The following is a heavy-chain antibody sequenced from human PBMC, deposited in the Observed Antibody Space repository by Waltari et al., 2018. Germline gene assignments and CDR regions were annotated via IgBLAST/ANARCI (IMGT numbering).Heavy chain of an antibody. CDR3: ARHMGRDSSGYDFSYYYYYMDV. J-gene: IGHJ6*03. Sequence: QLQLQESGPGLVKPSETLSLTCPVSGGSISSTSYSWVWLRQPPGTGLEGIGSIYYSGSTYYNPSLKSRVTISVDTSKNQFSLKLSSVTAADTAVYYCARHMGRDSSGYDFSYYYYYMDVWGKGTTVTVSS. D-gene: IGHD3-22*01. V-gene: IGHV4-39*01. CDR2: IYYSGST. CDR1: GGSISSTSYS.